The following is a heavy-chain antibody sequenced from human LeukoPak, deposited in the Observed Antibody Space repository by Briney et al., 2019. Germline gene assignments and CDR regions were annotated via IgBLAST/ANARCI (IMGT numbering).Heavy chain of an antibody. CDR1: GGTFSSYA. V-gene: IGHV1-69*06. CDR3: ARDWAGGSTGNPYDY. D-gene: IGHD2-2*01. CDR2: IIPIFGTA. Sequence: GASVKVSCKASGGTFSSYAISWVRQAPGQGLEWMGGIIPIFGTANYAQKFQGRVTITADKSTSTAYMELSSLRSEDTAVYYCARDWAGGSTGNPYDYWGQGTLVTVSS. J-gene: IGHJ4*02.